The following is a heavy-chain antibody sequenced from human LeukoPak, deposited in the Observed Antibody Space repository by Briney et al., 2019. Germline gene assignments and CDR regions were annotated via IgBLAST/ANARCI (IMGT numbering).Heavy chain of an antibody. D-gene: IGHD6-6*01. CDR2: IYHSGST. V-gene: IGHV4-38-2*01. CDR1: GYSISSGYY. CDR3: ARNPPFIAARPYYFDY. J-gene: IGHJ4*02. Sequence: SSETLSLTCAVSGYSISSGYYWVWIRQPPGKGLEWIGSIYHSGSTYYNPSLKSRVTISVDTSKNQFSLKLSSVTAADTAVYYCARNPPFIAARPYYFDYWGQGTLVTVSS.